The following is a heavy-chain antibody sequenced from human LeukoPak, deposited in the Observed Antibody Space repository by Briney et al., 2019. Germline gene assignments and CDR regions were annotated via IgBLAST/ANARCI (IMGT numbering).Heavy chain of an antibody. CDR1: GGTFSSYA. Sequence: ASVKVSCKASGGTFSSYAISWVRQAPGQGLEWMGGIIPIFGTANYAQKFQGRVTITADKSTSTAYMELSSLRSEDTAVYYCARNFRMYYYYMDVWGKGTTVTVSS. J-gene: IGHJ6*03. V-gene: IGHV1-69*06. CDR3: ARNFRMYYYYMDV. CDR2: IIPIFGTA.